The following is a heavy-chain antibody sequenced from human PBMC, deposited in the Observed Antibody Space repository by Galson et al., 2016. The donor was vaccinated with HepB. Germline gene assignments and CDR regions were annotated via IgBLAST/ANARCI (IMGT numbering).Heavy chain of an antibody. J-gene: IGHJ4*02. CDR2: ISWNSETV. V-gene: IGHV3-9*01. D-gene: IGHD3-3*01. Sequence: SLRLSCAASGFTFDDYAMYWVRQAPGRGLEWVSGISWNSETVDYADSVKGRFIISRDDAKNSLYLQMNSLRTDDTAFYFCAKGGDIGVTVFGVDFFDSWGQGTLVTVSS. CDR1: GFTFDDYA. CDR3: AKGGDIGVTVFGVDFFDS.